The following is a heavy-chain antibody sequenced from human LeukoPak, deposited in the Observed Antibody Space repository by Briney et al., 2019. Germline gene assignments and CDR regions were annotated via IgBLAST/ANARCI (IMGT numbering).Heavy chain of an antibody. Sequence: ASVKVSCKASGYTFTGYYMHWVRQAPGQGLEWMGWINPNSGGTNYAQKFQGRVTMTRDTSISTAYMELSRLRSDDTAVYYCARVGLFDGSGSYSAKVFDYWGQGTLVTVSS. CDR3: ARVGLFDGSGSYSAKVFDY. V-gene: IGHV1-2*02. D-gene: IGHD3-10*01. CDR2: INPNSGGT. CDR1: GYTFTGYY. J-gene: IGHJ4*02.